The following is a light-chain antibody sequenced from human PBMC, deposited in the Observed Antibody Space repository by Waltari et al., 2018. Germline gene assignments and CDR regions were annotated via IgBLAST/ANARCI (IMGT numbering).Light chain of an antibody. Sequence: EIVLTQSPATLSLSPGERATLSCRASQSVNWYLAWYQQRPGQAPRLPIFDTSNRATDIPARFSGSGSWTDFTLTISSLVPDDSAVYYCQQRRNWPLTFGGGTKVEIK. CDR1: QSVNWY. CDR3: QQRRNWPLT. CDR2: DTS. J-gene: IGKJ4*01. V-gene: IGKV3-11*01.